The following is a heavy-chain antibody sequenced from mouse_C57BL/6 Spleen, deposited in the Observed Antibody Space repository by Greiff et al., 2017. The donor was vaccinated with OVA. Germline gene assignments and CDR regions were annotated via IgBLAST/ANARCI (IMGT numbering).Heavy chain of an antibody. J-gene: IGHJ4*01. CDR2: ISSGSSTI. Sequence: EVKLMESGGGLVKPGGSLKLSCAASGFTFSDYGMHWVRQAPEKGLEWVAYISSGSSTIYYADTVKGRFTISRDNAKNTLFLQMTSLRSEDTAMYYCARRNGYRDYYAMDYWGQGTSVTVSS. CDR1: GFTFSDYG. D-gene: IGHD2-2*01. V-gene: IGHV5-17*01. CDR3: ARRNGYRDYYAMDY.